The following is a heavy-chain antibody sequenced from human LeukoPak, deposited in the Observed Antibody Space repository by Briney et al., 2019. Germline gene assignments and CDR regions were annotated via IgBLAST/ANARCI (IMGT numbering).Heavy chain of an antibody. J-gene: IGHJ6*03. D-gene: IGHD3-10*01. Sequence: GGSLRLSCAASGFTFDDYGMSWVRQAPGKGLEWVSGINWNGGSTGYEDSVKGRFTISRDNAKNSLYLQMNSLRAEDTALYYCARNARGYYYYYYMDVWGKGTTVTVSS. CDR2: INWNGGST. CDR1: GFTFDDYG. CDR3: ARNARGYYYYYYMDV. V-gene: IGHV3-20*04.